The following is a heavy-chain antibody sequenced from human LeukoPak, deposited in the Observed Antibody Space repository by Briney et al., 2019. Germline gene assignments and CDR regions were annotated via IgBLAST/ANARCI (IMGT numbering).Heavy chain of an antibody. CDR3: ARGATPKYFHH. CDR1: GYSFTSYW. V-gene: IGHV5-51*01. Sequence: GESLKISCKGSGYSFTSYWIAWVRQMPGKGLEWMGIIYPGDSDTRYSPSFRGQVTISADKSISTAYLQWSSLKPSDTAMFYCARGATPKYFHHWGQGTLVTVSS. J-gene: IGHJ1*01. CDR2: IYPGDSDT. D-gene: IGHD5-12*01.